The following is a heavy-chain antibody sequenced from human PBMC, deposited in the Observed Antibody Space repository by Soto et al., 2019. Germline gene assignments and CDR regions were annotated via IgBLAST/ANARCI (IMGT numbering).Heavy chain of an antibody. CDR1: VFNFGGYA. D-gene: IGHD3-16*01. CDR3: AKRGGYAISFYDS. Sequence: GSLRLACAGTVFNFGGYAMSWVRQAPGKGLEWVSTLSGDGSRAYYADSVRGRFTVSRGNSKSTLYLRMNSLRADDTAIYYCAKRGGYAISFYDSWGQGTLVTVSS. CDR2: LSGDGSRA. V-gene: IGHV3-23*01. J-gene: IGHJ4*02.